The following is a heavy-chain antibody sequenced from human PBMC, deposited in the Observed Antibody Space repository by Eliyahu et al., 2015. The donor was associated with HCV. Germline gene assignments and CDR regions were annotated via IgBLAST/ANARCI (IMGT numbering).Heavy chain of an antibody. CDR1: GASFSNYY. Sequence: QVQLQQWGAGLLQPSETLSLTCAVYGASFSNYYWSWIRQPPGKGLEWIGEVHLSGGTNYNPSLRSRVTILVDTSRNQFSLLLSSVTAADTAVYYCARGGGEYYMDVWGKGTTVTVSS. V-gene: IGHV4-34*01. J-gene: IGHJ6*03. CDR3: ARGGGEYYMDV. CDR2: VHLSGGT. D-gene: IGHD3-16*01.